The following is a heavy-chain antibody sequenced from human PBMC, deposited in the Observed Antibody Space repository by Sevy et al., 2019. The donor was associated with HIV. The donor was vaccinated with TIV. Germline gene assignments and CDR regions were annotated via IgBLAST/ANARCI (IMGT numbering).Heavy chain of an antibody. CDR2: IKQDGSEK. CDR3: ARGVIVVVVAAMGLDY. J-gene: IGHJ4*02. V-gene: IGHV3-7*01. CDR1: GFTFSSYW. Sequence: GGSLRLSCAASGFTFSSYWMSWVRQAPGKGLEWVANIKQDGSEKYYVDSVKGRFTISRDNAKNSLYLQMNSLRAEDTAVYYCARGVIVVVVAAMGLDYWGQGTLVTVSS. D-gene: IGHD2-15*01.